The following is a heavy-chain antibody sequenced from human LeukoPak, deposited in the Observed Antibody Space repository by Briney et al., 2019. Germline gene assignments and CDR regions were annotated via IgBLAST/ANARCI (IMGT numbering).Heavy chain of an antibody. J-gene: IGHJ4*02. Sequence: PPGGSLRLSCAASGFTFSSYAMSWVRQAPGKGLEWVSAISGSGGSTYYADSAKGRFTISRDNSKNTLYLQMNSLRAEDTAVYYCAKIGSRYQLLWYFDYWGQGTLVTVSS. CDR2: ISGSGGST. V-gene: IGHV3-23*01. CDR3: AKIGSRYQLLWYFDY. CDR1: GFTFSSYA. D-gene: IGHD2-2*01.